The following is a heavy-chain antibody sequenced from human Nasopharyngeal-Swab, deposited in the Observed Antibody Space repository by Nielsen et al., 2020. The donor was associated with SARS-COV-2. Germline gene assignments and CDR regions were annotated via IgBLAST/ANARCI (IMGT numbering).Heavy chain of an antibody. J-gene: IGHJ4*02. Sequence: WIRQPPWKGLEWVGFIRSKAYGGTTEYAASVKGRFTISRDDSKSIAYLQLNSLKTEDTAVYYCTRVVVGCSSTSCHPYYFDYWGQGTLVTVSS. CDR3: TRVVVGCSSTSCHPYYFDY. D-gene: IGHD2-2*01. V-gene: IGHV3-49*02. CDR2: IRSKAYGGTT.